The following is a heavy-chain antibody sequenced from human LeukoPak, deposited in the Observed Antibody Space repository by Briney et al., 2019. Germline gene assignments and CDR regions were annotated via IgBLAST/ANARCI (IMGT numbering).Heavy chain of an antibody. D-gene: IGHD1-1*01. Sequence: GRSLRLSCAASGFAVSSIYMGWVRQAPEKGLEWVSLIYDSGATTYADSVKGRFTISRDSSKNTLSLQMNNLRAEDTAVYYCARPVAGGYWSFGYWGQGVLVTVST. CDR1: GFAVSSIY. CDR3: ARPVAGGYWSFGY. CDR2: IYDSGAT. V-gene: IGHV3-53*01. J-gene: IGHJ4*02.